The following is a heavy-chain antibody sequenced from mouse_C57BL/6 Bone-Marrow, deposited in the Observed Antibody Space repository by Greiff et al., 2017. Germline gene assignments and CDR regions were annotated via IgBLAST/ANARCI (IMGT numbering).Heavy chain of an antibody. CDR2: IYPGSGST. D-gene: IGHD1-1*01. V-gene: IGHV1-55*01. CDR3: ARGNGRGYNAMDY. J-gene: IGHJ4*01. CDR1: GYTFTSYW. Sequence: QVQLQQPGAELVKPGASVKMSCKASGYTFTSYWITWVKQRPGQGLEWIGDIYPGSGSTNYNEKFKSKATLTGDTSSSTAYMQLSSLTSEDSAVYYCARGNGRGYNAMDYWGQGTSVTVSS.